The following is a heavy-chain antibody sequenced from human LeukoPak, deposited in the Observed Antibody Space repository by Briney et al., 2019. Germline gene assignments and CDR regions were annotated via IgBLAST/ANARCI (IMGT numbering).Heavy chain of an antibody. Sequence: GASVKVSCKVSGYTLTELSMHWVRQAPGKGLEWMGGFDPEDGETIYAQKFQGRVTMTEDTSTDTAYMELSSLRSEDTAVYYCATDGSSSWPDAFDIWGQGTMVTVSS. CDR3: ATDGSSSWPDAFDI. J-gene: IGHJ3*02. V-gene: IGHV1-24*01. CDR2: FDPEDGET. D-gene: IGHD6-13*01. CDR1: GYTLTELS.